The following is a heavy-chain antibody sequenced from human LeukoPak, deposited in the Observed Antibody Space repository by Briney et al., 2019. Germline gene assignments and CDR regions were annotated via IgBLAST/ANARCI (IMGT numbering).Heavy chain of an antibody. V-gene: IGHV1-69*05. D-gene: IGHD4-17*01. CDR1: GGTFSSYA. J-gene: IGHJ6*02. CDR2: IIPIFGTA. CDR3: AAPLTATTTPDYYGMDV. Sequence: SVKVSCKASGGTFSSYAISWVRQAPGQGLEWMGGIIPIFGTANYAQKFQERVTITRDMSTSTAYMELSSLRSEDTAVYYCAAPLTATTTPDYYGMDVWGQGTTVTVSS.